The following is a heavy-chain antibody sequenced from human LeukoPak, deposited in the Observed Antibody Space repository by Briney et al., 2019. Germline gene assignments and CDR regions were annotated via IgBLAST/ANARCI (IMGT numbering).Heavy chain of an antibody. CDR2: IYYSGNT. Sequence: SETLSLTCTVSGGSISSTDYYWGWIRQPPGKGLEWIGSIYYSGNTYYNPSLKSRLTISVDTSKNQFSLKLSSLTAADTAVYYCARGVRDVAAPLYYVGVWGKGTTVTVSS. D-gene: IGHD6-13*01. V-gene: IGHV4-39*07. CDR3: ARGVRDVAAPLYYVGV. CDR1: GGSISSTDYY. J-gene: IGHJ6*03.